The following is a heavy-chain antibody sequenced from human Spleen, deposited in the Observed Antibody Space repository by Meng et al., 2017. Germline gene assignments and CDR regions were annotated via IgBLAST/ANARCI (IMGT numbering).Heavy chain of an antibody. CDR1: GFTFSDYY. V-gene: IGHV3-21*01. D-gene: IGHD6-6*01. CDR2: ISSNSSYI. CDR3: AREKIAARYYYGMDF. J-gene: IGHJ6*02. Sequence: GESLKISCAASGFTFSDYYMNWIRQAPGRGLEWVSSISSNSSYIYYADSVKGRCTISIDNAKNSLYLQMNSLRAEDTAVYYCAREKIAARYYYGMDFWGQGTMVTVSS.